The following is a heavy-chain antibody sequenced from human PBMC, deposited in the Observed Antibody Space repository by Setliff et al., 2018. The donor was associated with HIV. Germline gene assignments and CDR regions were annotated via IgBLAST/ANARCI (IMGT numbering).Heavy chain of an antibody. V-gene: IGHV4-4*02. D-gene: IGHD3-10*01. CDR1: GGAIDDINW. Sequence: SETLSLTCAVSGGAIDDINWWNWVRQSPGKGLEWIGEIYHSGTTNYNPSLKSRVTISVDKSKNQFSLKLTSVTAADTAVYFCARDKYYYGLDVWGQGTTVTVSS. CDR2: IYHSGTT. J-gene: IGHJ6*02. CDR3: ARDKYYYGLDV.